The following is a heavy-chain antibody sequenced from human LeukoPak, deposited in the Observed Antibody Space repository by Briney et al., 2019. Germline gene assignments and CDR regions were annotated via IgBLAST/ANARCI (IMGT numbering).Heavy chain of an antibody. J-gene: IGHJ4*02. V-gene: IGHV3-74*01. Sequence: PGGSLTLSCAASGFTLSNYWMHWVRQAPGKGLVWVSRINSDGSSTNYADSVKGRFTISRDNAKNSLYLQMNSLRAEDMAVYYCARGIVATTAFDYWGQGTLVTVSS. CDR1: GFTLSNYW. CDR2: INSDGSST. CDR3: ARGIVATTAFDY. D-gene: IGHD5-12*01.